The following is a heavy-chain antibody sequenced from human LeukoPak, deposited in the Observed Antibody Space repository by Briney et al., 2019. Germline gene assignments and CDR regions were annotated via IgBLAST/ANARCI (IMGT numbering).Heavy chain of an antibody. D-gene: IGHD6-19*01. CDR1: GFTFSSYA. V-gene: IGHV3-23*01. J-gene: IGHJ5*02. CDR3: ARAPGGEQWLVRDWFDP. Sequence: GGSLRLSCAASGFTFSSYAMSWVRQAPGKGLEWVSAISGSGGSTYYADSVKGRFTISRDNSKNTLYLQMNSLRAEDTAVYYCARAPGGEQWLVRDWFDPWGQGTLVTVSS. CDR2: ISGSGGST.